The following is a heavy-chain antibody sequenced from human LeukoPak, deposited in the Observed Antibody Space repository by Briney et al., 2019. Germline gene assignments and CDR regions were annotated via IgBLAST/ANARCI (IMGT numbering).Heavy chain of an antibody. CDR2: IYYSGST. Sequence: SETLSLTCAVSGGSISSSSYYWGWIRQPPGKGLEWIGSIYYSGSTYYNPSLKSRVTISVDTSKNQFSLKLSSVTAADTAVYYCARLLFSSSSGYYYYMDVWGKGTTVTVSS. J-gene: IGHJ6*03. D-gene: IGHD6-6*01. CDR1: GGSISSSSYY. V-gene: IGHV4-39*01. CDR3: ARLLFSSSSGYYYYMDV.